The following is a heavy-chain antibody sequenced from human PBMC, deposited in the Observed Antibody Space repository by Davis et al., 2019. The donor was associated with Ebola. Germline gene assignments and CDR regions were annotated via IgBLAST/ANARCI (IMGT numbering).Heavy chain of an antibody. J-gene: IGHJ5*02. CDR1: GGSFSGYY. CDR2: INHSGST. D-gene: IGHD2-2*01. V-gene: IGHV4-34*01. Sequence: PSDTLSLTCAVYGGSFSGYYWSWIRQPPGKGLEWIGEINHSGSTNYNPSLKSRVTISVDTSKNQFSLKLSSVTAADTAVYYCARGLFVVVPAAINWFDPWGQGTLVTVSS. CDR3: ARGLFVVVPAAINWFDP.